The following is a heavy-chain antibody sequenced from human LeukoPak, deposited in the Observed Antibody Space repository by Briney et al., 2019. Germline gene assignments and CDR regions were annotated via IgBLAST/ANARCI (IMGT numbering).Heavy chain of an antibody. V-gene: IGHV3-74*01. CDR2: INGDGSDT. D-gene: IGHD4-17*01. Sequence: GGSLRLSCAASAFTFSNYWMHWVRQAPGKGLVWVSRINGDGSDTNYADSVKGRFTISRDNAKNTLYLQMNSLRAEDTAVYYCARALSTVTTLDWGQGTLVTVSS. J-gene: IGHJ4*02. CDR3: ARALSTVTTLD. CDR1: AFTFSNYW.